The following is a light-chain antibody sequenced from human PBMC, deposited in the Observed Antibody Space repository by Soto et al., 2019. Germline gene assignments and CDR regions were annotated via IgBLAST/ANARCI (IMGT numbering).Light chain of an antibody. Sequence: EIVMTQSPATLSVSPGETTRLSCRASQSINSDVAWYQQKVGQTPRLLIHGASTRATGIAARFSGSGSGRDFTLTISRLEPEDFAVYFCQQFGNSPWTFGQGTKVDI. V-gene: IGKV3D-15*02. CDR3: QQFGNSPWT. J-gene: IGKJ1*01. CDR1: QSINSD. CDR2: GAS.